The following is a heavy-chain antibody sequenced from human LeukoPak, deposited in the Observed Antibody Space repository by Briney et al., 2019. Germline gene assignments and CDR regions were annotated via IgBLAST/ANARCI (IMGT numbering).Heavy chain of an antibody. D-gene: IGHD4-23*01. CDR1: GGSFSGYY. CDR2: INHSGST. Sequence: SETLSLTCAVYGGSFSGYYWNWIRQPPGKGLEWIGEINHSGSTNYNPSLKSRVTISVDTSKNQFSLKLSSVTAADTAVYYCARGDYTTTVVKEDAFDIWGQGTMVTVSS. V-gene: IGHV4-34*01. CDR3: ARGDYTTTVVKEDAFDI. J-gene: IGHJ3*02.